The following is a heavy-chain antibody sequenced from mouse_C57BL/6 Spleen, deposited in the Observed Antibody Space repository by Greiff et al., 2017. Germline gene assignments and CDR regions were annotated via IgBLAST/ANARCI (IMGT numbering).Heavy chain of an antibody. Sequence: QVQLQQSGAELVKPGASVKLSCKASGYTFTSYWMHWVKQRPGQGLEWIGMIHPNSGSTNYNEKFKSKATLTVDKSSSTAYMQLSSLTSEDSAVYYCARVTGRDFYFDYWGQGTTLTVSS. J-gene: IGHJ2*01. CDR3: ARVTGRDFYFDY. CDR2: IHPNSGST. CDR1: GYTFTSYW. V-gene: IGHV1-64*01. D-gene: IGHD4-1*01.